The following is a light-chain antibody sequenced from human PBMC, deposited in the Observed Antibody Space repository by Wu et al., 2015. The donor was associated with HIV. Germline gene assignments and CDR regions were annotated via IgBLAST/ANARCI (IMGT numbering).Light chain of an antibody. CDR2: SAS. V-gene: IGKV1-NL1*01. J-gene: IGKJ5*01. CDR3: QQYFSTAPIT. Sequence: DIQMTQSPSSLSASIGDRVTITCRASQGIGNSLAWYQQKPGKAPKLLLYSASTLEIGVPSRFSGSGSGTDYTLTISSLQPEDFATYYCQQYFSTAPITFGQGTRLEIK. CDR1: QGIGNS.